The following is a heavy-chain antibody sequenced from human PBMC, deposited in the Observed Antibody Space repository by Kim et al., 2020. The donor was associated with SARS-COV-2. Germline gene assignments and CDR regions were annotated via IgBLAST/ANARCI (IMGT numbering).Heavy chain of an antibody. CDR3: ARGGGGLSY. Sequence: NGNTKNSQKFQGRVTITRDTSASTAYMELSSLTSEDTAVYYCARGGGGLSYWGQGTLVAVSS. CDR2: NGNT. J-gene: IGHJ4*02. V-gene: IGHV1-3*01. D-gene: IGHD2-15*01.